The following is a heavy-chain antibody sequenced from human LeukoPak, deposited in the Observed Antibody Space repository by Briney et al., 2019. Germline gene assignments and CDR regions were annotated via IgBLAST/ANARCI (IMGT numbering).Heavy chain of an antibody. CDR1: GFTFNTYG. D-gene: IGHD3-10*01. Sequence: GGTLRHSCAASGFTFNTYGMSWVRQAPGKGLEWVSGISGSGGATYYADSVKGRFTISRDDPHNTLYLQMNSLRAEDTAVYFCARGGVDYYGSGTYYLMYYFDYWGQGALVTVYS. CDR2: ISGSGGAT. V-gene: IGHV3-23*01. CDR3: ARGGVDYYGSGTYYLMYYFDY. J-gene: IGHJ4*02.